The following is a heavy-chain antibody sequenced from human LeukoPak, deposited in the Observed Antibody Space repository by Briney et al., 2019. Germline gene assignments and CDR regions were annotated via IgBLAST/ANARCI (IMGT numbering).Heavy chain of an antibody. V-gene: IGHV3-7*01. Sequence: GDSLTLPCSPSWFTLRYQLMSGPPPATGKGRGWEGSVKNNGSETYYVNSVNGRCTISRDNAKNSLYLHMNSLRVDDTAVYYCATTASWERGYWGQGTLVTVSS. CDR1: WFTLRYQL. D-gene: IGHD2-2*01. CDR2: VKNNGSET. J-gene: IGHJ1*01. CDR3: ATTASWERGY.